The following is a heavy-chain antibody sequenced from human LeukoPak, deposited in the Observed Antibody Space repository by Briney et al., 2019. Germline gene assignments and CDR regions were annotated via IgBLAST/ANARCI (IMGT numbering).Heavy chain of an antibody. D-gene: IGHD3-10*01. CDR3: ARDFPRSGSYYSGMDV. V-gene: IGHV1-18*04. CDR2: ISAYNGNT. J-gene: IGHJ6*04. CDR1: GYTFTSYG. Sequence: ASVKVSCKASGYTFTSYGISWVRQAPGQGLEWMGWISAYNGNTNYAQKLQGRVTMTTDTSTSTAYMELRSPRSDDTAVYYCARDFPRSGSYYSGMDVWGKGATVTVSS.